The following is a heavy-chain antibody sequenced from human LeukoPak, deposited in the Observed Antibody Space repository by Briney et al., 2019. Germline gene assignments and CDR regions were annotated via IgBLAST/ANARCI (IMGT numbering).Heavy chain of an antibody. Sequence: GGSLRLSCAASGFTFSSYAMSWVRQAPGKGLEWVSAISGSGGSTYYADSVKGRFTISRDNSKNTLYLQMNSLRAEDTAVYYCARGGGTLLWFGESFTYPFDYWGQGTLVTVSS. CDR3: ARGGGTLLWFGESFTYPFDY. D-gene: IGHD3-10*01. V-gene: IGHV3-23*01. CDR2: ISGSGGST. J-gene: IGHJ4*02. CDR1: GFTFSSYA.